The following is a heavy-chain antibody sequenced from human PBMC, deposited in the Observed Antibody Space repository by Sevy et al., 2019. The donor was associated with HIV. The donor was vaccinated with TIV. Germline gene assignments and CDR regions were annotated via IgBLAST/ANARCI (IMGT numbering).Heavy chain of an antibody. CDR1: GGSISSYY. V-gene: IGHV4-59*01. CDR2: IYYSGST. CDR3: ARDRGGRGWLVDY. Sequence: SETLSLTCTVSGGSISSYYWSWIRQPPGKGLEWIGYIYYSGSTNYNPSLKSRVTISVDTSKNQFSLKLSSVTAADTAVYYWARDRGGRGWLVDYWGQGTLVTVSS. J-gene: IGHJ4*02. D-gene: IGHD6-19*01.